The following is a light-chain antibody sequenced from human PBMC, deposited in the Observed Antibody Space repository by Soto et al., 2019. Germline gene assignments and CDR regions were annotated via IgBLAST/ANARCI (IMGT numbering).Light chain of an antibody. V-gene: IGKV3-20*01. CDR2: GAS. CDR3: QQYGSSPGYT. CDR1: QSVSSSY. J-gene: IGKJ2*01. Sequence: EIELTQSPGTLSLSPGERATLSRRASQSVSSSYLAWYQQKPGQAPRLLIYGASSRATGIPDRFSGSGSGTDFTLTISRLEPEDFAVYYCQQYGSSPGYTFGQGTKLEIK.